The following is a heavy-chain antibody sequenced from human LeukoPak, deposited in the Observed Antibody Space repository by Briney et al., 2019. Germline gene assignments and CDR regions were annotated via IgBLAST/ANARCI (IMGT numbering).Heavy chain of an antibody. CDR3: ARENDRYGRIDN. Sequence: SETLSLTCTVFGDSIRNYYWGWVRQPPGKGLEWIGYVSDRGSTDYNPSLKSRVIISMDTSKRPFSRRLRSVTAADTAVYYCARENDRYGRIDNSGQGTLVTVSS. J-gene: IGHJ4*02. CDR2: VSDRGST. CDR1: GDSIRNYY. V-gene: IGHV4-59*01. D-gene: IGHD5-18*01.